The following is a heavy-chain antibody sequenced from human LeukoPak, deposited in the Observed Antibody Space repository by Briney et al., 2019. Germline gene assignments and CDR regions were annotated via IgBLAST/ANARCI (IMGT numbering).Heavy chain of an antibody. Sequence: SETLSLTCTVSGGSISSYYWSWIRQPPGKGLEWIAYIYYSGSTNYNPSLKSRVTISVDTSKNQFSLKLSSVTAADTAVYYCARDTEVAWYYFDYWGQGTLVTVSS. CDR2: IYYSGST. J-gene: IGHJ4*02. V-gene: IGHV4-59*01. CDR1: GGSISSYY. D-gene: IGHD4-23*01. CDR3: ARDTEVAWYYFDY.